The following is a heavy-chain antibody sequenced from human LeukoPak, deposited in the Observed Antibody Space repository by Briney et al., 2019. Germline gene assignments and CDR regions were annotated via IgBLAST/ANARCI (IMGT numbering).Heavy chain of an antibody. V-gene: IGHV1-69*13. CDR2: IIPIFGTA. CDR1: GGTFSSYA. CDR3: ASAPSSNDYGDYPDY. D-gene: IGHD4-17*01. J-gene: IGHJ4*02. Sequence: SVKVSCKASGGTFSSYAISWVRQAPGQGLEWTGGIIPIFGTANYAQKFQGRVTITADESTSTAYMELSSLRSEDTAVYYCASAPSSNDYGDYPDYWGQGTLVTVSS.